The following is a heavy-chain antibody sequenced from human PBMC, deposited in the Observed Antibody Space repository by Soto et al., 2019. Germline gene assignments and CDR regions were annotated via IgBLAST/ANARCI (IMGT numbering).Heavy chain of an antibody. D-gene: IGHD6-19*01. V-gene: IGHV3-7*03. CDR1: GFTFISSF. CDR2: IKQDGGVT. J-gene: IGHJ4*02. CDR3: ARYYSGSGRYFFDY. Sequence: EVRLVESGGGLVQPGGSLRLSCVASGFTFISSFMGWIRQAPGKGLEWVANIKQDGGVTYYVDSVEGRFTISRDNTKDSLYLQMNSLRGEDTAIYYCARYYSGSGRYFFDYWGQGTLVTVSS.